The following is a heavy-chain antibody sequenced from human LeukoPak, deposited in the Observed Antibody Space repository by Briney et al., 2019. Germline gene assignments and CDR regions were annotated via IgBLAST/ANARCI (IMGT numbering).Heavy chain of an antibody. CDR1: GFTLSDFS. D-gene: IGHD1-26*01. CDR3: ARARSGGPGAYYYYYYMDV. CDR2: ITGNSMYI. Sequence: PGGSLRLSCSASGFTLSDFSINWVRQAPGKGLEWVASITGNSMYIYYSDSLKGRCTLSRDNAKNSLYLQMNSLRAEDTAVYYCARARSGGPGAYYYYYYMDVWGKGPTVTVSS. J-gene: IGHJ6*03. V-gene: IGHV3-21*01.